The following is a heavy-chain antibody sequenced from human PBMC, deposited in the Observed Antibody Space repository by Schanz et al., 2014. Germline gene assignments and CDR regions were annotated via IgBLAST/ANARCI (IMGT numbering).Heavy chain of an antibody. CDR1: GFTFSDYY. CDR3: ARDAVALVPEYFMDV. D-gene: IGHD2-15*01. Sequence: VYLVESGGDLVKPGGSLRLSCAASGFTFSDYYMAWIRQAPGKGLEWVANIKQDESERSYVDSVKGRFTISRDNSMNTLHLQMDGLRVEDTAVYYCARDAVALVPEYFMDVWGKGTPVTVSS. CDR2: IKQDESER. V-gene: IGHV3-7*01. J-gene: IGHJ6*03.